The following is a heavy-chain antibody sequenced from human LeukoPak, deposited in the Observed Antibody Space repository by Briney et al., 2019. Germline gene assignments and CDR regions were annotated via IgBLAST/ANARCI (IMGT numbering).Heavy chain of an antibody. CDR2: VDPEDGET. CDR3: ATDSMVRGVIPL. Sequence: ASVKISCKVSGYTFTDYHMHWVQQAPGKGLEWMRLVDPEDGETIYAEKFQGRVTITADTSTDTAYMELSSLRSEDTAVYYCATDSMVRGVIPLWGQGTLVTVSS. V-gene: IGHV1-69-2*01. CDR1: GYTFTDYH. D-gene: IGHD3-10*01. J-gene: IGHJ4*02.